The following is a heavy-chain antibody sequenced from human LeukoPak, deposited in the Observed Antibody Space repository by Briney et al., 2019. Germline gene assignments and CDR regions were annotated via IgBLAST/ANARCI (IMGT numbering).Heavy chain of an antibody. CDR1: GGSISSGNW. D-gene: IGHD3/OR15-3a*01. V-gene: IGHV4-4*02. CDR3: ATRGDFWTPIDY. J-gene: IGHJ4*02. CDR2: IYHSGST. Sequence: SETLSLTCAVSGGSISSGNWWSWVRQPPGKGLEWIGEIYHSGSTNYNPSLKSRVTISVDKSKNQFSLKLSSVTAADTAVYYCATRGDFWTPIDYWGQGTLVAVSS.